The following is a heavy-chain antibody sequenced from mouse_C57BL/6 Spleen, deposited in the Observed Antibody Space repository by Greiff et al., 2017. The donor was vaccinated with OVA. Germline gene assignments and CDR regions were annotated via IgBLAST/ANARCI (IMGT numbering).Heavy chain of an antibody. Sequence: QVQLQQPGAELVKPGASVKLSCKASGYTFTSSWMHWVKQRPGQGLEWIGMIHPNSGSTNYNEKFKSKATLTVDKSSSTAYMQLSSLTSEDSAVYYCARGPIYYDYDWFAYWGQGTLVTVSA. D-gene: IGHD2-4*01. CDR3: ARGPIYYDYDWFAY. V-gene: IGHV1-64*01. CDR2: IHPNSGST. J-gene: IGHJ3*01. CDR1: GYTFTSSW.